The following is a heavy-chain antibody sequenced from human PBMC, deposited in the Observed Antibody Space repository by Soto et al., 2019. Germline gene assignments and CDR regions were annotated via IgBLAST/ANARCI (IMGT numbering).Heavy chain of an antibody. Sequence: QVQLVQSGAEVKKPGSSVKVSCKTSGGTFRTSAISWVRQAPGQGLEWMGGIMPVFPTPDYAQKFQGRVTITADESTGTAYMELSSLRSEDTAVYYCARDKDRQQLGGNYYYIMDVWGLGNTVTVSS. V-gene: IGHV1-69*12. CDR3: ARDKDRQQLGGNYYYIMDV. CDR1: GGTFRTSA. D-gene: IGHD3-3*02. CDR2: IMPVFPTP. J-gene: IGHJ6*01.